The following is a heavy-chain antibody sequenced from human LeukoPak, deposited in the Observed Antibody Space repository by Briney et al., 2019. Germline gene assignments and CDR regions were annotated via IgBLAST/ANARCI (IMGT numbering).Heavy chain of an antibody. CDR1: GYTFTSYG. CDR3: ARGSGSFWSGYFIPDY. Sequence: GASVKVSCKASGYTFTSYGISWVRQAPGQGLEWMGWISAYNGNTNYAQKLQGRVTMTTDTSTSTAYMELRSLRSDGTAVYYCARGSGSFWSGYFIPDYWGQGTLVTVSS. V-gene: IGHV1-18*01. J-gene: IGHJ4*02. CDR2: ISAYNGNT. D-gene: IGHD3-3*01.